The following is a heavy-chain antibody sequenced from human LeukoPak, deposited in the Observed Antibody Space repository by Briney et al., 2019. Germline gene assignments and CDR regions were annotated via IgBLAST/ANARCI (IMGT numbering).Heavy chain of an antibody. J-gene: IGHJ4*02. CDR3: AKGTAESSGWYEGYFDY. D-gene: IGHD6-13*01. Sequence: GGSLRLSCAASGFTFSSYAMNWVRQAPGKGLEWVSAIGGSGGSTYYADSVKGRFTISRDNSKNTLYLQMNSLRAEDTAVYYCAKGTAESSGWYEGYFDYWGQGTLVTVSS. CDR1: GFTFSSYA. V-gene: IGHV3-23*01. CDR2: IGGSGGST.